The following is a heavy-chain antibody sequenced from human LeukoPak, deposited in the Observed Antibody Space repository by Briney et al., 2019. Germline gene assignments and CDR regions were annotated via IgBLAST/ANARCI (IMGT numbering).Heavy chain of an antibody. D-gene: IGHD6-13*01. CDR1: GFTFSSYT. V-gene: IGHV3-23*01. Sequence: GGSLRLSCAASGFTFSSYTMSWVRQAPGKGLEWVSAISGSGGSTYYADSEKGRFTISRDNSKNTLYLQMNSLRAEDTAVYYCAKGSRAAAGPKDYWGQGTLVTVSS. J-gene: IGHJ4*02. CDR3: AKGSRAAAGPKDY. CDR2: ISGSGGST.